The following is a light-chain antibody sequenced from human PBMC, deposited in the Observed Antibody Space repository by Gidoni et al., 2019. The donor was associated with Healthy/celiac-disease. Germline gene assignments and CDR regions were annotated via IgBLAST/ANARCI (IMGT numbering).Light chain of an antibody. Sequence: DIVMTQSPDSLAVYLGERATINCKSSQSFLYSSNNKNYLAWYQQKPGQPPKLLIYWASTRESGVPDRFSGSGSGTDFTLTISSLQAEDVAVYYCQQYYSTPPYTFGQGTKLEIK. CDR1: QSFLYSSNNKNY. CDR3: QQYYSTPPYT. V-gene: IGKV4-1*01. CDR2: WAS. J-gene: IGKJ2*01.